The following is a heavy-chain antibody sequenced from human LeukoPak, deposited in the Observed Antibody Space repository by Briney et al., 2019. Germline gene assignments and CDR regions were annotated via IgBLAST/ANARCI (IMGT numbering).Heavy chain of an antibody. CDR3: ARRALTTMVRGVIINDYYYYGMDV. CDR1: SYX. CDR2: ISAYNGNT. D-gene: IGHD3-10*01. J-gene: IGHJ6*02. Sequence: SYXISWVRQAPXXGLEWMGWISAYNGNTKYAQKVQGRVTMTTDTSTSTAYMELRSLRSDDTAVYYCARRALTTMVRGVIINDYYYYGMDVWGQGTTVTVSS. V-gene: IGHV1-18*01.